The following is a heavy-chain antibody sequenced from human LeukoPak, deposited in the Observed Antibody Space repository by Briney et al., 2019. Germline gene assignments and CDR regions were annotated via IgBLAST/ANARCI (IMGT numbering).Heavy chain of an antibody. D-gene: IGHD3-9*01. V-gene: IGHV3-74*01. CDR2: INSDGSST. J-gene: IGHJ5*02. Sequence: GGSLRVSCAASGFTFSSYGMHWVRQAPGKGRLWVSRINSDGSSTNYADSVTGRFTISRDNAKNTLYLRMNSLRAEDTAVYYCARGVGYYDILTGYFFDPWGQGTPVTVSS. CDR3: ARGVGYYDILTGYFFDP. CDR1: GFTFSSYG.